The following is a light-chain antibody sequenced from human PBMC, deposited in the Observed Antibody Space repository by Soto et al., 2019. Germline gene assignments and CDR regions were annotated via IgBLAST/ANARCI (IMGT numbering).Light chain of an antibody. CDR3: QQYSYFAT. V-gene: IGKV1-5*03. Sequence: DIQMTQSPSTLSASVGDRVTITCRASQSISSWLTWYQQKAGQASKLLIYKASIVESGVPSRFSGSGSGTEFTLTISSLQPDDSATYYCQQYSYFATFGQGTRVEVK. CDR1: QSISSW. CDR2: KAS. J-gene: IGKJ1*01.